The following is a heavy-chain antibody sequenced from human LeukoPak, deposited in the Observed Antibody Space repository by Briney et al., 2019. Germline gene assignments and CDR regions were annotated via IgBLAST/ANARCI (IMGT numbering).Heavy chain of an antibody. D-gene: IGHD7-27*01. CDR1: GGSFSGYY. CDR2: IYYSGST. V-gene: IGHV4-34*01. CDR3: ASYNGGYGDNWFDP. J-gene: IGHJ5*02. Sequence: SETLSLTCAVYGGSFSGYYWSWIRQPPGKGLEWIGSIYYSGSTYYNPSLKSRVTISVDTSKNQFSLKLSSVTAADTAVYYCASYNGGYGDNWFDPWGQGTLVTVSS.